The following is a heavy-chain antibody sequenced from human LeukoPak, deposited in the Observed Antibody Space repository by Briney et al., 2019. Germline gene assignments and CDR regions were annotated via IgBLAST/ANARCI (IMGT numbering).Heavy chain of an antibody. Sequence: SSETLSLTCTVSDYSISNNYYWAWIRQPPGKGLEWIVSIYHSGSTHYNPSLKSRVTISVDTSKNQFSLKLNSVTAADTAMYYCARGGAFESWGQGTMVTVSS. V-gene: IGHV4-38-2*02. CDR3: ARGGAFES. CDR2: IYHSGST. CDR1: DYSISNNYY. J-gene: IGHJ3*02.